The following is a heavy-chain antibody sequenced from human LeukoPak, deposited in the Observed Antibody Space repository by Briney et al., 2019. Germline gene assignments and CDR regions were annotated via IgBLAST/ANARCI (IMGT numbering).Heavy chain of an antibody. D-gene: IGHD5-24*01. J-gene: IGHJ4*02. CDR3: TRVGYIDEGIDY. CDR1: GFPFSSYW. V-gene: IGHV3-7*04. Sequence: PGGSLRLSCVASGFPFSSYWMTWVRQASGKGLEWVANIKQGGSKKSYVDSVKGRFTISRDNAKNSLYLQMNSLRAEDTAIYYCTRVGYIDEGIDYWGQGTLVTVSS. CDR2: IKQGGSKK.